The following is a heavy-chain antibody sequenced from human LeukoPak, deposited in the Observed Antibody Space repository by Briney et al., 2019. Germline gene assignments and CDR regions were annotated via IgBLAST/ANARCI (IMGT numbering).Heavy chain of an antibody. Sequence: SETLSLTCTVSGDSISSGSYYWSWIRQPAGAGLEWIGRIYSSGRTHYSPSLKSRVAISVDTSKNRFSLRLSSVTAADTAVYYCARDLGGSYSSETWFDPWGQGTLVTVSS. CDR3: ARDLGGSYSSETWFDP. J-gene: IGHJ5*02. V-gene: IGHV4-61*02. CDR1: GDSISSGSYY. CDR2: IYSSGRT. D-gene: IGHD1-26*01.